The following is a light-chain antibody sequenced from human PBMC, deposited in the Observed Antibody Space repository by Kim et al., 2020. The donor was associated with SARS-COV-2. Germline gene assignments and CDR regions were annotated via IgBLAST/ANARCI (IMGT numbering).Light chain of an antibody. CDR1: KLGDKY. Sequence: YELTQPPSVSVSPGQTASITCSGDKLGDKYACWYQQKPGQSPVLVLYQDSKRSSGTPERFSGSNSGNPATLTISGTQATVEADYYCQAWDSSHVV. V-gene: IGLV3-1*01. J-gene: IGLJ2*01. CDR3: QAWDSSHVV. CDR2: QDS.